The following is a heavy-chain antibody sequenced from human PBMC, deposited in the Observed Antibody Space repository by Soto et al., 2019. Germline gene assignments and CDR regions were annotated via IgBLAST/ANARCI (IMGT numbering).Heavy chain of an antibody. J-gene: IGHJ5*02. CDR3: ARDEAVAGNWFDP. Sequence: GGSLRLSCAASGFTFSSYGMHWVRQAPGKGLEWVAVISYDGSNKYYADSVKGRFTISRDNSKNTLYLQMNSLRAEDTAVYYCARDEAVAGNWFDPWGQGTLVTVSS. D-gene: IGHD6-19*01. CDR2: ISYDGSNK. V-gene: IGHV3-30*03. CDR1: GFTFSSYG.